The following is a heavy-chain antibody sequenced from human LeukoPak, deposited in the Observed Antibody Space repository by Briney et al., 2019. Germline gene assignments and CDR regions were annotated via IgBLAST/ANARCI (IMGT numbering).Heavy chain of an antibody. D-gene: IGHD4-17*01. CDR1: GGSFSGYY. Sequence: SETLSLTCAVYGGSFSGYYWSWIRQPPGKGLEWIGEINHSGSTNYNPSLKSRVTISVDTSKNQLSLKLSSVTAADTAVYYCARESGDRYFDYWGQGTLVTVSS. V-gene: IGHV4-34*01. J-gene: IGHJ4*02. CDR3: ARESGDRYFDY. CDR2: INHSGST.